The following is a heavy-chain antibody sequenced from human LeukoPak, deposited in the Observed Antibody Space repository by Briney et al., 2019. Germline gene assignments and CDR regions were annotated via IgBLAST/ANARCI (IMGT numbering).Heavy chain of an antibody. CDR2: FDPEDGET. CDR1: GYTLTELS. J-gene: IGHJ4*02. D-gene: IGHD3-10*01. CDR3: ATDLWFGELFDY. Sequence: ASVKVSCKVSGYTLTELSMHWVRQAPGKGLEWMGGFDPEDGETIYAQKFQGRVTMTEDTPADTAYMELSSLRSEDTAVYYCATDLWFGELFDYWGQGTLVTVSS. V-gene: IGHV1-24*01.